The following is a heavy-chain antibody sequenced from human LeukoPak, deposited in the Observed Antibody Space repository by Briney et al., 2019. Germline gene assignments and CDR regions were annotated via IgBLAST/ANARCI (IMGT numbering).Heavy chain of an antibody. CDR1: GDSVSSNSVT. CDR2: TYYRSTWYN. J-gene: IGHJ5*02. Sequence: SQTLSLTCAISGDSVSSNSVTWNWIRQSPSRGLEWLGRTYYRSTWYNDYAVSVRGRITVNPDTSKNQFSLHLNSVTPEDTAVYYCARRLTQYDCFDPWGQGVLVTVSS. D-gene: IGHD2-2*01. CDR3: ARRLTQYDCFDP. V-gene: IGHV6-1*01.